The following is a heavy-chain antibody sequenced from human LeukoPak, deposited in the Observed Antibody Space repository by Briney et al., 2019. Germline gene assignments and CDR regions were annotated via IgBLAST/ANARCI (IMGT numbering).Heavy chain of an antibody. V-gene: IGHV3-33*01. CDR2: IWYDGSNK. CDR1: GFTFSSYG. CDR3: ARGWAVAGNPNWFDP. D-gene: IGHD6-19*01. J-gene: IGHJ5*02. Sequence: GGSLRLSCAASGFTFSSYGMHWVRQAPGKGLEWVAVIWYDGSNKYYADSVKGRFTISRDNSKNTLDLQMNSLRAEDTAVYYCARGWAVAGNPNWFDPWGQGTLVTVSS.